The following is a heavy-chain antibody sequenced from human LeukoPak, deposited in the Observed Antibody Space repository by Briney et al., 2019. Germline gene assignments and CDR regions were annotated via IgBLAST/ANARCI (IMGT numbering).Heavy chain of an antibody. J-gene: IGHJ4*02. D-gene: IGHD5-18*01. Sequence: PGGSLGLSCAASGFTFSSYSMNWVRQAPGKGLEWVSSISSSSSYIYYADSVKGRFTISRDNAKNSLYLQMNSLRAEDTAVYYCARDLGYSYGLPPDYWGQGTLVTVSS. CDR2: ISSSSSYI. CDR1: GFTFSSYS. CDR3: ARDLGYSYGLPPDY. V-gene: IGHV3-21*01.